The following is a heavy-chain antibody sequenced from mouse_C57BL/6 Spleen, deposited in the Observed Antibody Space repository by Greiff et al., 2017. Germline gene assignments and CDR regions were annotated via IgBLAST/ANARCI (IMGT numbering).Heavy chain of an antibody. Sequence: QVQLQQSGAELVRPGASVTLSCKASGYTFTDYEMHWVKQTPVPGLEWIGAIDPETGGTAYNQKFKGKAILTADKSSSTAYMELRSLTSEDSAVYYCTRVDYYGSSPLLVMDYWGQGTSVTVSS. CDR2: IDPETGGT. CDR3: TRVDYYGSSPLLVMDY. J-gene: IGHJ4*01. D-gene: IGHD1-1*01. V-gene: IGHV1-15*01. CDR1: GYTFTDYE.